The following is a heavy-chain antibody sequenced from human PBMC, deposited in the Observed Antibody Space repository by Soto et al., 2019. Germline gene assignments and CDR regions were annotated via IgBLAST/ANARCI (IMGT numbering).Heavy chain of an antibody. V-gene: IGHV4-34*01. D-gene: IGHD2-15*01. Sequence: PSETLSLTCAVYGGSFSGYYWSWIRQPPGKGLEWIGEINHSGSTNYNPSLKSRVTISVDTSKNQFSLKLSSVTAADTAVYYCGRGFYCSGGSCFTNRAFDIWGQGKMVTVSS. J-gene: IGHJ3*02. CDR1: GGSFSGYY. CDR3: GRGFYCSGGSCFTNRAFDI. CDR2: INHSGST.